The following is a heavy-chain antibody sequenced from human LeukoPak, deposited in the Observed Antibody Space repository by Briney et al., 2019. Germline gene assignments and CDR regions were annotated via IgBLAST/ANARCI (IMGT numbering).Heavy chain of an antibody. CDR1: VYTFTSYY. CDR2: INPSGGST. V-gene: IGHV1-46*01. J-gene: IGHJ3*02. Sequence: ASVKVSCKASVYTFTSYYMHRVRQAPGQGLEWMGIINPSGGSTSYAQKFQGRVTMTRDMSTSTVYMELRSLRSEDTAVYYCASLTTADAFDIWGQGTMVTVSS. CDR3: ASLTTADAFDI. D-gene: IGHD3-22*01.